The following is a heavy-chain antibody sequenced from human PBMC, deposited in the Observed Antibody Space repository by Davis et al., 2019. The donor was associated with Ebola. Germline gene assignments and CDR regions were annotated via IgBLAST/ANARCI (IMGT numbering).Heavy chain of an antibody. V-gene: IGHV1-69*02. CDR3: ARSIWRYFDDAFDI. CDR2: TIPTLGIL. CDR1: GGNLSTHS. D-gene: IGHD3-9*01. J-gene: IGHJ3*02. Sequence: SVKVSCKASGGNLSTHSISWVRQAPGQGFEWMGRTIPTLGILNYAQKFQGRVTITGDKSTGTTYMELSSLRSEDTAVYYCARSIWRYFDDAFDIWGQGTMVTVSS.